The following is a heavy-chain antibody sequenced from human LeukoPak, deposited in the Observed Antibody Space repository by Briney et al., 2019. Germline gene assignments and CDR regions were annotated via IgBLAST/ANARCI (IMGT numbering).Heavy chain of an antibody. CDR2: IIPIFGTA. D-gene: IGHD2-15*01. CDR1: GGTFSSYA. V-gene: IGHV1-69*13. J-gene: IGHJ5*02. CDR3: ARSPLGYCSGGSCFNWFDP. Sequence: ASVKVSCKASGGTFSSYAISWVRQAPGQGLEWMGGIIPIFGTANYAQKFQGRVTITADESTSTAYMELSSLRSEATAVYYCARSPLGYCSGGSCFNWFDPWGQGTLVTVSS.